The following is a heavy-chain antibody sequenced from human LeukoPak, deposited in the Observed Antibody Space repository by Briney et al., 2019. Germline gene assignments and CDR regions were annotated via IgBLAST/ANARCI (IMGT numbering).Heavy chain of an antibody. CDR1: GGSISSGGYY. V-gene: IGHV4-31*03. CDR3: ARGRVGTSRAYYYYYGMDV. Sequence: SQTLSLTCTVSGGSISSGGYYWSWIRQHPGKGLEWIGYIYYSGSTYYNPSLKSRVTISVDTSKNQFSLKLSSVTAADTAVYYCARGRVGTSRAYYYYYGMDVWGQGTTVTVSS. J-gene: IGHJ6*02. CDR2: IYYSGST. D-gene: IGHD1-1*01.